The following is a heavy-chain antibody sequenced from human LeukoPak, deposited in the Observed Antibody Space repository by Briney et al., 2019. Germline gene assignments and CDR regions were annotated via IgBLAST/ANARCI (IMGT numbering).Heavy chain of an antibody. V-gene: IGHV4-59*12. CDR2: IYYSGST. CDR3: ARGLYGSSGYYYPRWFDP. D-gene: IGHD3-22*01. CDR1: GGSMSPYH. J-gene: IGHJ5*02. Sequence: PSETLSLTCTVSGGSMSPYHWGWIRQPPGKGLEWTGYIYYSGSTNYNPSLKSRVTISVDTSKNQFSLKLSSVTAADTAVYYCARGLYGSSGYYYPRWFDPWGQGTLVTVSS.